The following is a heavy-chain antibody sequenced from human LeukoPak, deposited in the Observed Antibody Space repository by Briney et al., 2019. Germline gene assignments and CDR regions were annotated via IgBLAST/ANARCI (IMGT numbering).Heavy chain of an antibody. CDR1: GFXYSTYA. CDR2: ISGSGSNT. J-gene: IGHJ4*02. V-gene: IGHV3-23*01. CDR3: ARDSYDILTGYYQGPDY. D-gene: IGHD3-9*01. Sequence: GGSLRLSCAASGFXYSTYAISWVRQAPGKGLELVSTISGSGSNTYYADSVKGRFTISRDNSNSTLYLQMNSLRAEDTAVYYCARDSYDILTGYYQGPDYWGQGTLVTVSS.